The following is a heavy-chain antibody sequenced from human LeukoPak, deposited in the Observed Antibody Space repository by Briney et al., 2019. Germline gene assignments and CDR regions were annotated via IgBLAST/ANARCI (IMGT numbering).Heavy chain of an antibody. J-gene: IGHJ4*02. D-gene: IGHD3-3*01. V-gene: IGHV3-74*01. Sequence: GGSLRLSCAASVFTFSTSWRHWVLRVPGKGLVWVSRINSDGRITDYADSVNGRFTIYRDKPKNTLYLQMNSLRVEDTAMYYCAHTVWSGNYFDYWGQGTLVTVSS. CDR3: AHTVWSGNYFDY. CDR1: VFTFSTSW. CDR2: INSDGRIT.